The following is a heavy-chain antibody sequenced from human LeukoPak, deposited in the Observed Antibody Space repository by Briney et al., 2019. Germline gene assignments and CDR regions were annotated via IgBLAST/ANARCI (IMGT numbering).Heavy chain of an antibody. J-gene: IGHJ3*02. D-gene: IGHD3-10*01. CDR3: ARRSGSDALDI. Sequence: GESLKISCKGSGYSFTSYWIAWVRQMPGKGLEWMGIIYPGESYTTYSPSFQGQVTISADKSISTAYLQWRSLKASDTAMNYCARRSGSDALDIWGQGTMVTVSS. V-gene: IGHV5-51*01. CDR1: GYSFTSYW. CDR2: IYPGESYT.